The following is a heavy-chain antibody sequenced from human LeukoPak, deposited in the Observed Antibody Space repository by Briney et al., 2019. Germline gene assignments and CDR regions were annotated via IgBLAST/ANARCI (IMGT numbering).Heavy chain of an antibody. CDR1: GYTFTSYD. CDR2: MNPNSGNT. CDR3: ARVRDGYNYYFDY. J-gene: IGHJ4*02. V-gene: IGHV1-8*01. Sequence: EASVKVSCKASGYTFTSYDINWARQATGQGLEWMGWMNPNSGNTGYAQKFQGRVTMTRNTSISTAYMELSSLRSEDTAVYYCARVRDGYNYYFDYWGQGTLVTVSS. D-gene: IGHD5-24*01.